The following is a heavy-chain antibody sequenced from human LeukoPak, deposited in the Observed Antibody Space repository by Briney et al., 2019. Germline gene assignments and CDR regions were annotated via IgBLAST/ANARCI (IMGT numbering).Heavy chain of an antibody. J-gene: IGHJ5*02. V-gene: IGHV4-38-2*01. CDR1: GYSISSGYY. CDR3: ARQPLILAAGFRFDP. Sequence: SETLSLTCAVSGYSISSGYYWGWIRQPPGKGLEWIGSIYHSGSTYYNPSLKSRVTISVDTSKNQLSLKLSSVTAADTAVYYCARQPLILAAGFRFDPWGQGTLVTVSS. D-gene: IGHD6-13*01. CDR2: IYHSGST.